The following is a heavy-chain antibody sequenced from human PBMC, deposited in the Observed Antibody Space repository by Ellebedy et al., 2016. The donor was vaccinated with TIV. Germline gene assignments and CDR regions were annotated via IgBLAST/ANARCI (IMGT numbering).Heavy chain of an antibody. CDR2: IYHSGST. J-gene: IGHJ2*01. CDR1: GGSISSYY. Sequence: MPSETLSLTCTVSGGSISSYYWSWIRQPPGKGLEWIGYIYHSGSTNYNPSLKSRVTISVDTSKNQFSLKLSSVTAADTAVYYCARRVVVNWYFDLWGRGTLVTVSS. D-gene: IGHD3-22*01. V-gene: IGHV4-59*08. CDR3: ARRVVVNWYFDL.